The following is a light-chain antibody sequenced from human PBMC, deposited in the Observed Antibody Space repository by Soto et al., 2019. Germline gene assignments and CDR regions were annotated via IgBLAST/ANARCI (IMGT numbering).Light chain of an antibody. V-gene: IGKV3-15*01. CDR1: QSVGGN. CDR2: AAS. J-gene: IGKJ5*01. CDR3: QQYNNWS. Sequence: EVVMPQSPATLSVSPGERATLSCRASQSVGGNLAWYQQKPGQAPRLLIYAASTRATGVPARFSGSGSGTEFTLTISSLQSEDFAVYYCQQYNNWSVGQGTRLEIK.